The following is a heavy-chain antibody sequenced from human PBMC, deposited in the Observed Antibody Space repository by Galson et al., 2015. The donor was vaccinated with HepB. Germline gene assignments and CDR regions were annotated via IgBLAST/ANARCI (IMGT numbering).Heavy chain of an antibody. J-gene: IGHJ5*02. CDR1: GYSFSSYS. V-gene: IGHV1-18*01. CDR3: ARGALVAVVAATQNNWFDP. D-gene: IGHD2-15*01. Sequence: SCKASGYSFSSYSITWVRQAPGQGLEWMGWISAYNRDTNYAQRFQGRVTMTTDTSTTTAYMELRSLRSDDTAVYYCARGALVAVVAATQNNWFDPWGQGTLVTVSS. CDR2: ISAYNRDT.